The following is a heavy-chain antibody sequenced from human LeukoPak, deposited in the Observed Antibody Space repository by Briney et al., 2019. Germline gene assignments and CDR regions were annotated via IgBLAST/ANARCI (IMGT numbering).Heavy chain of an antibody. CDR1: GGTFSSYA. V-gene: IGHV1-69*13. CDR3: ASPGGTQWEIAYYFDY. J-gene: IGHJ4*02. CDR2: IIPIFGTA. D-gene: IGHD1-26*01. Sequence: SVKVSCKASGGTFSSYAISWVRQAPGQGLEWMGGIIPIFGTANYAQKFQGRVTITADESTSTAYMELSSLRSEDTAVYYCASPGGTQWEIAYYFDYWGQGTLVTVSS.